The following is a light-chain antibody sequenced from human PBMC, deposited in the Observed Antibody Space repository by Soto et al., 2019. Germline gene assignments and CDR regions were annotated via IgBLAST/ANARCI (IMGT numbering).Light chain of an antibody. J-gene: IGKJ1*01. Sequence: DIVMTQSPLSLPVTPGEPASISCRSSQSLLFSNGYNYLDWYLQKPGQSPQLLIYLGSTRASGVPDRFSGSGSGTDFTLKISRVEAEDVGVYYCMQALQTRTFGQGTKVDIK. CDR1: QSLLFSNGYNY. V-gene: IGKV2-28*01. CDR2: LGS. CDR3: MQALQTRT.